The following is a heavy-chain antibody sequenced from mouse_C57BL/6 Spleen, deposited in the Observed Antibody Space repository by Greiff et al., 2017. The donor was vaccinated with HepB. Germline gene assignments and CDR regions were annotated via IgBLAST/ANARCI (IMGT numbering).Heavy chain of an antibody. J-gene: IGHJ3*01. Sequence: VQLQQSGPELVKPGASVKLSCKASGYTFTSYDINWVKQRPGQGLEWIGWIYPRDGSTKYNEKFKGKATLTVDTSSSTAYMELHSLTAEDSAVYFCAREVYYGNYDWFAYWGQGTLVTVSA. CDR3: AREVYYGNYDWFAY. CDR1: GYTFTSYD. D-gene: IGHD2-1*01. CDR2: IYPRDGST. V-gene: IGHV1-85*01.